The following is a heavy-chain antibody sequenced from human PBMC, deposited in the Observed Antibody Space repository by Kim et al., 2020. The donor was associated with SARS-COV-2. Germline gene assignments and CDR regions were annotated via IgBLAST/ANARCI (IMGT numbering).Heavy chain of an antibody. CDR3: AIGYCSSTSCLQFDY. D-gene: IGHD2-2*01. Sequence: GGSLRLSCAASGFTFSSYSMNWVRQAPGKGLEWVSSISSSSSYIYYADSVKGRFTISRDNAKNSLYLQMNSLRAEDTAVYYCAIGYCSSTSCLQFDYWGQGTLVTVSS. J-gene: IGHJ4*02. V-gene: IGHV3-21*01. CDR1: GFTFSSYS. CDR2: ISSSSSYI.